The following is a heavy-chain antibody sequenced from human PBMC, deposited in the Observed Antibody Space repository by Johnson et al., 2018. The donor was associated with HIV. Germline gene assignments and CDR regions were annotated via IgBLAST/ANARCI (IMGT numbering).Heavy chain of an antibody. CDR1: GFTFSSYA. D-gene: IGHD6-6*01. V-gene: IGHV3-30*04. J-gene: IGHJ3*02. CDR2: ILYDGSNK. CDR3: AKDRRTYSSSADAFDI. Sequence: QMLLVESGGGVVQPGRSLSLSCAASGFTFSSYAMHWVRQAPGKGLEWVAVILYDGSNKYYADSVKCRFTISRDNSKNTLYLQMNSLRAEDTAVYYCAKDRRTYSSSADAFDIWGQGTMVTVSS.